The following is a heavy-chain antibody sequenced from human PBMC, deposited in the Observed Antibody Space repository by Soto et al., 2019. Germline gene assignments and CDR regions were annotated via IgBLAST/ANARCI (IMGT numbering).Heavy chain of an antibody. CDR1: GFTFRSYA. CDR2: ISSDGSNK. V-gene: IGHV3-30-3*01. Sequence: QVQLVESGGGVVQPGRSLRLSCAASGFTFRSYAMHWVRQAPGKGLEWVSIISSDGSNKYYADSVKGRFTISRDDSKNTLYLQMNSPRGDDTAMYYCARDGCVGTCYNYFFDCRGQGTPVTVSS. CDR3: ARDGCVGTCYNYFFDC. D-gene: IGHD2-15*01. J-gene: IGHJ4*02.